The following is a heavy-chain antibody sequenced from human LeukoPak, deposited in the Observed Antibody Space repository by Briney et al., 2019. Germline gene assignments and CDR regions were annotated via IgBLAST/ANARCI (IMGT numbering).Heavy chain of an antibody. CDR1: GGSITSGDSF. J-gene: IGHJ5*02. CDR2: ISYSGSP. V-gene: IGHV4-31*03. CDR3: ATDHLAAAGYNWFDP. Sequence: PSETLSLTCTVSGGSITSGDSFWTWVRQHPGKGLEWIGYISYSGSPYYNPSLQSRLTISSDMSKNQFSLKLTSVTAADTAVYYCATDHLAAAGYNWFDPWGQGTLVTVSS. D-gene: IGHD6-13*01.